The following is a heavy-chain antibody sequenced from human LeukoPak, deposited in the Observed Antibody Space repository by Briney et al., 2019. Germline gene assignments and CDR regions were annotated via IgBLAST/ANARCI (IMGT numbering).Heavy chain of an antibody. J-gene: IGHJ5*02. CDR2: IYYSGST. V-gene: IGHV4-59*12. Sequence: PSETLSLTCTVSGGSINSYYWSWIRQPPGKGLEWIGDIYYSGSTYYNPSLKSRVTISVDTSKNQFSLKLSSVTAADTAVYYCARDRSAAGDNWFDPWGQGTLVTVSS. D-gene: IGHD6-13*01. CDR1: GGSINSYY. CDR3: ARDRSAAGDNWFDP.